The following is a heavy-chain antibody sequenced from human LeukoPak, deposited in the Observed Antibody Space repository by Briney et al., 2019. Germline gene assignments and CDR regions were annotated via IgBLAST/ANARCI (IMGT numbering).Heavy chain of an antibody. CDR1: GFIFSSYS. Sequence: GGSLRLSCAASGFIFSSYSMNWVRQAPGKGLEWVSYISSSGGSTYYADSVKGRFTISRDNSKNTLYLQMNSLRAEDTAVYYCAKVGGATVTYRFDYWGQGTLVTVSS. V-gene: IGHV3-23*01. D-gene: IGHD4-17*01. CDR2: ISSSGGST. J-gene: IGHJ4*02. CDR3: AKVGGATVTYRFDY.